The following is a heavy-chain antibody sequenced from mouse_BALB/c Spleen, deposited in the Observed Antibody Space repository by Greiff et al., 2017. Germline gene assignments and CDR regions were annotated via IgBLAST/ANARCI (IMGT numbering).Heavy chain of an antibody. D-gene: IGHD2-2*01. CDR1: GYTFTSYW. V-gene: IGHV1-59*01. J-gene: IGHJ2*01. CDR2: IDPSDSYT. CDR3: ARSNGYLYYFDY. Sequence: QVQLQQPGAELVKPGASVKMSCKASGYTFTSYWMHWVKQRPGQGLEWIGVIDPSDSYTSYNQKFKGKATLTVDTSSSTAYMELRSLTSEDTAVYYCARSNGYLYYFDYWGQGTTLTVSS.